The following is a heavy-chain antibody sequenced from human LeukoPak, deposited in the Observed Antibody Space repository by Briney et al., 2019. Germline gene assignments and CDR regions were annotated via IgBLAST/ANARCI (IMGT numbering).Heavy chain of an antibody. J-gene: IGHJ4*02. D-gene: IGHD6-19*01. CDR2: ISSSSSYI. CDR1: GFTFSSYS. CDR3: ARDQGAVAGRNY. V-gene: IGHV3-21*01. Sequence: GGSLRLSCAASGFTFSSYSMNWVRQAPGKGLEWVASISSSSSYIYYADSVKGRFTISRDNAKNSLYLQMNSLRAEDTAVYYCARDQGAVAGRNYWGQGTLVTVSS.